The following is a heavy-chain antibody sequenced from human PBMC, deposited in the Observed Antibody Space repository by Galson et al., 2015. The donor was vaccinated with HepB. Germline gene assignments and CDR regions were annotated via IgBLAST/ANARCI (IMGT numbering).Heavy chain of an antibody. Sequence: SVKVSCKASGGTFSSYAISWVRQAPGQGLEWMGGIIPIFGTANYAQKFQGRVTITADESTSTAYMELSSLRSEDTAVYYCARGIHCGGDCYLPQFDYWGQGSLGSVSS. CDR2: IIPIFGTA. V-gene: IGHV1-69*13. D-gene: IGHD2-21*01. CDR1: GGTFSSYA. J-gene: IGHJ4*02. CDR3: ARGIHCGGDCYLPQFDY.